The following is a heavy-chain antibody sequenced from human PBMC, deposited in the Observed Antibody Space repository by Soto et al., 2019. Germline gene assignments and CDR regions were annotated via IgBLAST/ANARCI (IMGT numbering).Heavy chain of an antibody. D-gene: IGHD6-13*01. V-gene: IGHV4-59*01. CDR1: GDSMNNFY. CDR3: AKYRRTAAEGYTLDY. Sequence: LSLTCTVSGDSMNNFYWSWIRQPPGKTLEWIGNIFYTGSTTYNPSLESRITMSVDTSKNQFSLRLSSVSAADTAVYFCAKYRRTAAEGYTLDYWGRGTLVTVSS. J-gene: IGHJ4*02. CDR2: IFYTGST.